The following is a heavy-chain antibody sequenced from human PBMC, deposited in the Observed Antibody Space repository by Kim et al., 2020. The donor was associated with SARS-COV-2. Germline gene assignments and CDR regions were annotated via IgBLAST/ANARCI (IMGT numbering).Heavy chain of an antibody. V-gene: IGHV3-74*01. CDR3: TKGFNWFDP. CDR1: GLTFSTEW. Sequence: GGSLRLSCEASGLTFSTEWMQWVRQAPGKGLVWVSRIKGDGSFTTYADTVKGRFTISRDNAKNMVYLQMNSLRAEDTAVYYCTKGFNWFDPWGQGTQVIVSS. CDR2: IKGDGSFT. J-gene: IGHJ5*02.